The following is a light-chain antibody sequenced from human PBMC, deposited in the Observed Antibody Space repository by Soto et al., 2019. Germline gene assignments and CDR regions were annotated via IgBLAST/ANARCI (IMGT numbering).Light chain of an antibody. Sequence: EIELTQSPATLSVSPGGTVTLSCRASQSVRTNVAWYQQIPGQAPRLLVYGASTRATGVPARFSGSGSGIEFTLPISSLQSEDAAFYYCQQYFNWPLTWTFGPGTKVQIK. J-gene: IGKJ1*01. CDR1: QSVRTN. CDR2: GAS. CDR3: QQYFNWPLTWT. V-gene: IGKV3-15*01.